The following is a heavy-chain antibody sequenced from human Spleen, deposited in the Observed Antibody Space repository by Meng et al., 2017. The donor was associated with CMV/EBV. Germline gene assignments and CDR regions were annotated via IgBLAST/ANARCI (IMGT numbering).Heavy chain of an antibody. CDR3: AERSGRLVPIDY. CDR2: INHSGST. J-gene: IGHJ4*02. D-gene: IGHD6-19*01. V-gene: IGHV4-34*01. Sequence: QVQLQQWGAGLLKPSEPLSLPCAVYGGSFSGYYWSWIRQPPGKGLEWIGEINHSGSTNYNPSLKSRVTISVDTSKNQFSLKLSSVTAADTAVYYCAERSGRLVPIDYWGQGTLVTVSS. CDR1: GGSFSGYY.